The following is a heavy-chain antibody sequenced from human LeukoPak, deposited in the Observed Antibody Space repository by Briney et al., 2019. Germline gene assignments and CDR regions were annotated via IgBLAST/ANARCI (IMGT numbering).Heavy chain of an antibody. V-gene: IGHV3-30-3*01. CDR1: GFTFSSYD. Sequence: PGGSLRLSCAASGFTFSSYDMHWVRQAPGKGLEWVAVISYDGSNKYYADSVKGRFTISRDNSKNTLYLQMNSLRAEDTAVYYCARETEDGYNYVNYRGQGTLVTVSS. J-gene: IGHJ4*02. CDR2: ISYDGSNK. D-gene: IGHD5-24*01. CDR3: ARETEDGYNYVNY.